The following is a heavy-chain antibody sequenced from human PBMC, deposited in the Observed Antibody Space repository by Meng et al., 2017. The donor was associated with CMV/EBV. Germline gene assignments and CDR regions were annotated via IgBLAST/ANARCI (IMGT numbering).Heavy chain of an antibody. D-gene: IGHD1-14*01. Sequence: QVQCQGPGPGLVKPSQTLSLTCTVSGGSISSGDYYWSWIRQPPGKGLEWIGYIYDSGSTYYSPTLKSRVTISVDTSKNQFSLKLSFETAADTAVYYCARVTSRVAGAFDYWGQGTLVTVSS. V-gene: IGHV4-30-4*08. J-gene: IGHJ4*02. CDR2: IYDSGST. CDR1: GGSISSGDYY. CDR3: ARVTSRVAGAFDY.